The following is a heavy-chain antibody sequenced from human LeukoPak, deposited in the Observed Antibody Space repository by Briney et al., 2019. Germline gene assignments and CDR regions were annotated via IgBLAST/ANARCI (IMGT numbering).Heavy chain of an antibody. CDR1: GFSFRRYD. CDR2: TSYDGTSE. Sequence: GGSLRLSCAASGFSFRRYDMHWVRQAPGKGLEWVAATSYDGTSELYADFVKGRFSVSRDNSRNTLSLQMDTLRPEDTAIYYCARAKGLAGSYLDNWFDPWGQGTRVIVSS. D-gene: IGHD1-26*01. V-gene: IGHV3-30*04. CDR3: ARAKGLAGSYLDNWFDP. J-gene: IGHJ5*02.